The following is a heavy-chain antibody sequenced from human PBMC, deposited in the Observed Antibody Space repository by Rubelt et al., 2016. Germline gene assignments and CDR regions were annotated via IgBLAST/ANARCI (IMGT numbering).Heavy chain of an antibody. D-gene: IGHD1-26*01. CDR2: INPSGST. J-gene: IGHJ4*02. CDR1: GESFSGYY. V-gene: IGHV4-34*01. CDR3: ARGARVGPTGDY. Sequence: QVQLRQWGAGLLKPSETLSVTCAVYGESFSGYYWSWIRQPPGKGLEWIGEINPSGSTNYNTSLKSRVTISVDASKKELSRKRSSLTAADTAGDYCARGARVGPTGDYWGQGTLVTVSS.